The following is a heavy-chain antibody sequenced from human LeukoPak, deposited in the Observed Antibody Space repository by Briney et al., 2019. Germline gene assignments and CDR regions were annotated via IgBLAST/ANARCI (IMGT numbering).Heavy chain of an antibody. CDR2: TYYRGTT. D-gene: IGHD3-9*01. CDR1: GASISSTSYY. V-gene: IGHV4-39*07. Sequence: SDTLSLTCTVSGASISSTSYYWGWIRQPPGKGLEWIGSTYYRGTTYYNPSLKSRVTISVDTSKNQFSLKLSSVTAADTAVYYCARDSHNYDILTGTLDAFDIWGQGTMVTVSS. J-gene: IGHJ3*02. CDR3: ARDSHNYDILTGTLDAFDI.